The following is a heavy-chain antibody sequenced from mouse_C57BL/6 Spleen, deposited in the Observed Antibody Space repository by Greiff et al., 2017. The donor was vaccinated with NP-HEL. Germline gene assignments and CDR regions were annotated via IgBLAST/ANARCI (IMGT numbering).Heavy chain of an antibody. Sequence: VQLQESGAELVKPGASVKISCKASGYAFSSYWMNWVKQRPGKGLEWIGQIYPGDGDTNYNGKFKGKATLTADKSSSTAYMQLSSLTSEDSAVYFCARRNDYYGSSSYFDYWGQGTTLTVSS. V-gene: IGHV1-80*01. J-gene: IGHJ2*01. CDR1: GYAFSSYW. CDR3: ARRNDYYGSSSYFDY. D-gene: IGHD1-1*01. CDR2: IYPGDGDT.